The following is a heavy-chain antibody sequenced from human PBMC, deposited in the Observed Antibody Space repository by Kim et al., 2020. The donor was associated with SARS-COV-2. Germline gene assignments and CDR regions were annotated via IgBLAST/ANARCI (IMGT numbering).Heavy chain of an antibody. J-gene: IGHJ4*02. D-gene: IGHD3-22*01. CDR1: GFTFSSYS. CDR3: ARVHPAYDSSGYPGADY. CDR2: ISSSSSTI. Sequence: GGSLRLSCAASGFTFSSYSMNWVRQAPGKGLEWVSYISSSSSTIYYADSVKGRFTISRDNAKNSLYLQMNSLRDEDTAVYYCARVHPAYDSSGYPGADYWGQGTLVTVSS. V-gene: IGHV3-48*02.